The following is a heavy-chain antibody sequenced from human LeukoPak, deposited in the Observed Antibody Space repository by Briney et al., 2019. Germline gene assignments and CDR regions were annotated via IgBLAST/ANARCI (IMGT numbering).Heavy chain of an antibody. V-gene: IGHV6-1*01. Sequence: SQTLSLTCAISGDSVSSNSATWNWIGQSPSRGLEWLGRTYYRSKWYKYYAVSVKGRITINLDTSKNQFSLHLNSVTPEDTAVYYCARRLTQYDCFDPWGQGILVTVSS. CDR1: GDSVSSNSAT. CDR3: ARRLTQYDCFDP. J-gene: IGHJ5*02. CDR2: TYYRSKWYK. D-gene: IGHD2-2*01.